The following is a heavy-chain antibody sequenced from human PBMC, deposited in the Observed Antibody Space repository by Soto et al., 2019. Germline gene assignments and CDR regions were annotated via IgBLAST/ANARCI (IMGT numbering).Heavy chain of an antibody. J-gene: IGHJ5*02. CDR3: AKDEKPRITMVRGVPCWFDP. V-gene: IGHV3-30*18. CDR2: ISYDGSNK. Sequence: QVQLVESGGGVVQPGRSLRLSCAASGFTFSSYGMHWVRQAPGKGLEWVAVISYDGSNKYYADSVKGRFTISRDNSKNTLYLQMNSLRAEDTAVYYCAKDEKPRITMVRGVPCWFDPWGQGTLVTVSS. CDR1: GFTFSSYG. D-gene: IGHD3-10*01.